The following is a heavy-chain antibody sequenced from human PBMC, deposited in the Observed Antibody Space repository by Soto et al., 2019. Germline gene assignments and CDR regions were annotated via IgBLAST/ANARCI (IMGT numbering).Heavy chain of an antibody. J-gene: IGHJ6*02. CDR3: ARDRYYGSGTYYNFYYGMDV. D-gene: IGHD3-10*01. V-gene: IGHV4-30-4*01. CDR1: EVYIRNGYCC. Sequence: SELKSHTYTVSEVYIRNGYCCWNWIKQPPGKGLEWIGYIYYSGNTYYNPSLRSRVTISLDRSENQFSLKLSFVTAADTAVYYCARDRYYGSGTYYNFYYGMDVWGQGTSVNVSS. CDR2: IYYSGNT.